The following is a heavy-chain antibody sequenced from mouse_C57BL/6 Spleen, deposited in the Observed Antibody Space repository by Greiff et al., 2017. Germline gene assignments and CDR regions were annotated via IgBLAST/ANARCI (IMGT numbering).Heavy chain of an antibody. CDR2: INPNNGGT. CDR3: ARDPNWDVEDY. CDR1: GYTFTDYY. J-gene: IGHJ2*01. V-gene: IGHV1-26*01. Sequence: VQLQQSGPELVKPGASVKISCKASGYTFTDYYMNWVKQSHGKSLEWIGDINPNNGGTSYNQKFKGKATLTVDKSSSTAYMELRSLTSEDSAVYYCARDPNWDVEDYWGQGTTLTVSS. D-gene: IGHD4-1*01.